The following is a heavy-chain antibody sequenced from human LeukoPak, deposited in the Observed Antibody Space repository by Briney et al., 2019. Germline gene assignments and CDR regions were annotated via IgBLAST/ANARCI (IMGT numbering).Heavy chain of an antibody. CDR2: ISGSGGST. CDR3: AGISSNPEDYYYGMDV. D-gene: IGHD3-3*02. V-gene: IGHV3-23*01. J-gene: IGHJ6*02. CDR1: GFTFSSYA. Sequence: PGGSLRLSCAASGFTFSSYAMSWVRQAPGKGLEWVSAISGSGGSTYYADSVKGRSTISRDNSKNTLYLQMNSLRAEDTAVYYCAGISSNPEDYYYGMDVWGQGTTVTVSS.